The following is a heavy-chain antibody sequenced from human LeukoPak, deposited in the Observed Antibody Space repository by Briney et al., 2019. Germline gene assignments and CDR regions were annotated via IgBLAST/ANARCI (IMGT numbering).Heavy chain of an antibody. Sequence: SQTLSLTCTVSGGSISSGDYYWGWIRQPPGKGLEWIGSIYYSGSTYYNPSLKSRVTISVDTSKNQFSLKLSSVTAADTAVYYCAREAYYYDSSGYGFGDYWGQGTLVTVSS. CDR2: IYYSGST. V-gene: IGHV4-39*01. J-gene: IGHJ4*02. CDR1: GGSISSGDYY. CDR3: AREAYYYDSSGYGFGDY. D-gene: IGHD3-22*01.